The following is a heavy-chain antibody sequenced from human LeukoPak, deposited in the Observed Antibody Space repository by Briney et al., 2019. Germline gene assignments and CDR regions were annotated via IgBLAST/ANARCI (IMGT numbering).Heavy chain of an antibody. CDR3: ARPATVTMAFDI. J-gene: IGHJ3*02. CDR2: IYYSGST. D-gene: IGHD4-17*01. Sequence: SETLSLTCTVSGGSISSSSYYGGWIRQPPRKGLEWIGSIYYSGSTYYNPSLKSRVTISVATSKNQFSLKLSSVTAADTAVYYCARPATVTMAFDIWGQGTMVTVSS. CDR1: GGSISSSSYY. V-gene: IGHV4-39*01.